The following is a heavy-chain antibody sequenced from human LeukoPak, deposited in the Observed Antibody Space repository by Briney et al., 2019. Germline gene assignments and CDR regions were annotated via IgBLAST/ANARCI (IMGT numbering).Heavy chain of an antibody. CDR3: ARHEYYYGSGSPFDY. J-gene: IGHJ4*02. Sequence: RGESLKISCKGSGYSFTSYWIAWVRQMPVKGLEWMGIIFLGDSNTKYSPSFQGQVTISADKSISTAYLQWSSLKASDTAMYYCARHEYYYGSGSPFDYWGQGTLVTVSS. CDR1: GYSFTSYW. D-gene: IGHD3-10*01. CDR2: IFLGDSNT. V-gene: IGHV5-51*01.